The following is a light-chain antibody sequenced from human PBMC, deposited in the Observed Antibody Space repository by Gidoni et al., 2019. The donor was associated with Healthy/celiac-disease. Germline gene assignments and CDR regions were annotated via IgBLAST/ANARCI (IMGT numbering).Light chain of an antibody. J-gene: IGLJ2*01. CDR3: QAWDSRSCV. V-gene: IGLV3-1*01. Sequence: SYELTQPPSVSVSPGQTASITCSGDKLGDKYACWYQQKPGKSPVLVIYQDSKRPSGIPERFSGSNSGTTATLTISGTQAMDEADYYCQAWDSRSCVFGGGTKLTVL. CDR2: QDS. CDR1: KLGDKY.